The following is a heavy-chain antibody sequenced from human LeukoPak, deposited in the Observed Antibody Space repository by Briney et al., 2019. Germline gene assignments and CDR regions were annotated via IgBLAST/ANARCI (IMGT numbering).Heavy chain of an antibody. Sequence: PGGSLRLSCAASGFTFSDHYMDWVRQAPGKGLEWVSYISSSSSTIYYADSVKGRFTISRDNAKNSLYLQMNSLRAEDTAVYYCARVTGLHGVVPAAMGALDIWGQGTMVTVSS. V-gene: IGHV3-11*04. J-gene: IGHJ3*02. CDR3: ARVTGLHGVVPAAMGALDI. D-gene: IGHD2-2*01. CDR1: GFTFSDHY. CDR2: ISSSSSTI.